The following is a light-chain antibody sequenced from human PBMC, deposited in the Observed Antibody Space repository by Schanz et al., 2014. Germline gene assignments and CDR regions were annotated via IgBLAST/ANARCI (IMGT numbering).Light chain of an antibody. CDR2: GAS. CDR1: QSVSSTF. J-gene: IGKJ1*01. V-gene: IGKV3-20*01. CDR3: QQYYSPPWT. Sequence: EVVLTQSPGTLSLSPGERATLSCRASQSVSSTFLAWYQQKPGQAPRLLIYGASTRATGVPARFSGSGSGTDCPLSLLPQQSSDVAFSCCQQYYSPPWTFGQGTKVEIK.